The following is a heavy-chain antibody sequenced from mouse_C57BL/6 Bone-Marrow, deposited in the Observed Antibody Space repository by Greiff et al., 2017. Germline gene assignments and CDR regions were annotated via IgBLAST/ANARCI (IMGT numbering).Heavy chain of an antibody. D-gene: IGHD1-1*01. Sequence: VQLQQSGAELVRPGASVKLSCTASGFNIKDDSMHWVKQRPEQGLEWIGGFDPEYGDTEYASKFQGKATITADSSSNTAYLQLGSLTSENTAVYYCSYYGSSHTYFDYWGQGTTLTVSS. CDR1: GFNIKDDS. CDR2: FDPEYGDT. CDR3: SYYGSSHTYFDY. J-gene: IGHJ2*01. V-gene: IGHV14-4*01.